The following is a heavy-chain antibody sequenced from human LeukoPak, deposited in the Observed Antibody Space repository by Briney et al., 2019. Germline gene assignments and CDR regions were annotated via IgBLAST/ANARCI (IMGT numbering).Heavy chain of an antibody. J-gene: IGHJ4*02. V-gene: IGHV3-7*01. D-gene: IGHD3-16*01. CDR1: GFSFGRYW. CDR3: ARFVGGYDF. Sequence: GGSLRLSCAASGFSFGRYWMSWVRQAPVKGLEWVANIKQDGSERYYVDSVKSRFTISRDNAKNSLYLQMNSLRAEDTAVYYCARFVGGYDFWGQGTLVTVSS. CDR2: IKQDGSER.